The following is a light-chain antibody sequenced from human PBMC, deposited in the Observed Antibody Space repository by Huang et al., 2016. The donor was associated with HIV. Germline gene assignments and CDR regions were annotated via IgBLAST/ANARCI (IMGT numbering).Light chain of an antibody. Sequence: EIVLTQSPATLSLSPGERATVSCRASQNINNFLAWYQQTPGHPPRLLIYDASTRASGIPARFSGSGSGADFTLMISSLEPEDFAVYYCQQRTNWPRSITFGQGTRLEI. CDR2: DAS. CDR1: QNINNF. V-gene: IGKV3-11*01. CDR3: QQRTNWPRSIT. J-gene: IGKJ5*01.